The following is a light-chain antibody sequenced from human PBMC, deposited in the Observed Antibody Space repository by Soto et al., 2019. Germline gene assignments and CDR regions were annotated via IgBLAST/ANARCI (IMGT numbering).Light chain of an antibody. CDR2: DVS. J-gene: IGLJ1*01. V-gene: IGLV2-11*01. CDR1: SSDVGGYSF. Sequence: QPVLTQPRSVSGSPGQSVTISCTGTSSDVGGYSFVSWYQHHPGKAPKLMIYDVSKRPSGVPDHFSGSKSGNTASLTISGLQAEDEADYYCCSYAGSYTYVFGTGTKLTVL. CDR3: CSYAGSYTYV.